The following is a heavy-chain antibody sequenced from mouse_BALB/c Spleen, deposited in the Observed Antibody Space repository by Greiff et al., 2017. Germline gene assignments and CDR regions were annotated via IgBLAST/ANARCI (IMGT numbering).Heavy chain of an antibody. J-gene: IGHJ2*01. CDR3: AHGSSSYYFDY. V-gene: IGHV14-3*02. Sequence: EVQLQESGAELVKPGASVKLSCTASGFNIKDTYMHWVKQRPEQGLEWIGRIDPANGNTKYDPKFQGKATITADTSSNTAYLQLSSLTSEDTAVYYCAHGSSSYYFDYWGQGTTLTVSS. CDR1: GFNIKDTY. CDR2: IDPANGNT. D-gene: IGHD1-1*01.